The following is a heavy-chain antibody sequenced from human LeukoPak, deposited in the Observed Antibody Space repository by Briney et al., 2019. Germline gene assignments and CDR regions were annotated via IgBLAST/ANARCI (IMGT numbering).Heavy chain of an antibody. CDR1: GFTFSSYA. CDR2: ISGSGGGT. CDR3: AKDSYVYDSSGFDY. D-gene: IGHD3-22*01. V-gene: IGHV3-23*01. J-gene: IGHJ4*02. Sequence: GGSLRLSCAASGFTFSSYAMSWVRQAPGKGLEWVSAISGSGGGTYYADSVKGRFTISRDNSKNTLYLQMNSLRAEDTAVYYCAKDSYVYDSSGFDYWGQGTLVTVSS.